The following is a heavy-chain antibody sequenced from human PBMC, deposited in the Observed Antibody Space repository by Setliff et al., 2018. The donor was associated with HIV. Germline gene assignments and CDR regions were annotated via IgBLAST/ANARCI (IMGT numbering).Heavy chain of an antibody. CDR1: GGFISSYY. CDR3: AREIYGGNSRPFDY. D-gene: IGHD4-17*01. J-gene: IGHJ4*02. CDR2: VYYTGNT. V-gene: IGHV4-59*01. Sequence: SETLSLTCSISGGFISSYYWTWIRQAPGKGLEWIGHVYYTGNTNYNPSLKSRVTISVDTSKNQLSLKLSSVTAADTAVYYCAREIYGGNSRPFDYWGQGTLVTVSS.